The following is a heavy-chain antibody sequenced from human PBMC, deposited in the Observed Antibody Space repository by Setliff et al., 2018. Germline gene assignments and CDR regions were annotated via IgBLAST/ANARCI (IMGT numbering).Heavy chain of an antibody. CDR3: ARGSGGWYGLTDY. D-gene: IGHD6-19*01. Sequence: LRLSCAASGFTFSSYGMHWVRQAPGKGLEWVAVIWYDGSNKYYADSVKGRFTISRDNSKNTLYLQMNSLRAEDTAVYYCARGSGGWYGLTDYWGQGTLVTVSS. V-gene: IGHV3-33*01. CDR1: GFTFSSYG. CDR2: IWYDGSNK. J-gene: IGHJ4*02.